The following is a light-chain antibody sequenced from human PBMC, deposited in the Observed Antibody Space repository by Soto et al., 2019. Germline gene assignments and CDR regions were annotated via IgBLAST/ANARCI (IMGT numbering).Light chain of an antibody. CDR2: GVS. Sequence: IVFSKSRGTLSLSPVQRVMLSGMVSQRLSASDIAWYQQKPGQAPKFLIYGVSSRATGIPDRFSGSGSGTDFTLTISRLEPEDLAVYHCQQYGSSPLITCGQGTRLEIK. CDR1: QRLSASD. J-gene: IGKJ5*01. V-gene: IGKV3-20*01. CDR3: QQYGSSPLIT.